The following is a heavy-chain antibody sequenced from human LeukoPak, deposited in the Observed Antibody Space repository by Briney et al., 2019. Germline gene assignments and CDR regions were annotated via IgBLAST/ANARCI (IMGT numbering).Heavy chain of an antibody. CDR2: ISSGGPI. CDR3: ARALNYDFWSGYFGY. Sequence: GGSLRLSCAASGFTFSSYAMSWVRQAPGKGLEWVSVISSGGPIYYADSVKGRFTISRDNSKNTLYLQMNSLRAEDTAVYYCARALNYDFWSGYFGYWGQGTLVTVSS. V-gene: IGHV3-53*01. J-gene: IGHJ4*02. D-gene: IGHD3-3*01. CDR1: GFTFSSYA.